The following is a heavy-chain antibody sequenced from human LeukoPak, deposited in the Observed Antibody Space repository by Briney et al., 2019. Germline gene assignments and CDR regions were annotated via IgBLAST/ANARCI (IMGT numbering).Heavy chain of an antibody. J-gene: IGHJ4*02. Sequence: ASVKVSCKASGYTFTGYYMHWVRQAPRQGLEWMGRINPNSGGTNYAQKFQGRVTMTRDTSISTAYMELSRLRSDDTAVYYCARDPGYCSGGSCYSEYYFDYWGQGTLVTVSS. CDR3: ARDPGYCSGGSCYSEYYFDY. CDR1: GYTFTGYY. D-gene: IGHD2-15*01. V-gene: IGHV1-2*06. CDR2: INPNSGGT.